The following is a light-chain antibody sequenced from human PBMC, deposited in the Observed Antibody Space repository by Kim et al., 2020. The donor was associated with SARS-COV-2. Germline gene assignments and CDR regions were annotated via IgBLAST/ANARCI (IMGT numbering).Light chain of an antibody. J-gene: IGKJ2*01. CDR3: QQKYDSHRYT. V-gene: IGKV1-39*01. CDR1: HNIITF. Sequence: ASVGDEVTITCRGSHNIITFLKWYQQRPGEAPALLLHSASSLQSGVPSRCSGSRAARAFTPTITSRQHEDYAAYYCQQKYDSHRYTFGQGTKLEI. CDR2: SAS.